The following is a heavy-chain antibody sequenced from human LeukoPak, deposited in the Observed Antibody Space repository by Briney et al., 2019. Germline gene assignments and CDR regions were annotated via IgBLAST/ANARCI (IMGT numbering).Heavy chain of an antibody. D-gene: IGHD3-16*01. J-gene: IGHJ3*01. Sequence: GKSLRLSCAASGFSFNNYAMYWVRQAPGKGLEWVALISYDGGDKYYAESMKGRITISRDNAENTLYLQMNNLRPDDTAFYFCVKEGVEYSYSYGDYWGQGTMVTVSS. V-gene: IGHV3-30*18. CDR2: ISYDGGDK. CDR3: VKEGVEYSYSYGDY. CDR1: GFSFNNYA.